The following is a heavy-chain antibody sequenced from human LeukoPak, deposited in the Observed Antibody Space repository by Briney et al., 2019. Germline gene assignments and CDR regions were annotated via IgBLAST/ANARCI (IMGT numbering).Heavy chain of an antibody. Sequence: GASVKVSCKASGYTFTSYYMHWLRQAPGHGLEWMGIINPSGASTSYAQKFQGRVTMTRDTSISTAYMELSRLRSDDTAAYYCARQRYCSSTSCYRAFDIWGQGTMVTVSS. D-gene: IGHD2-2*01. CDR3: ARQRYCSSTSCYRAFDI. CDR1: GYTFTSYY. V-gene: IGHV1-46*01. CDR2: INPSGAST. J-gene: IGHJ3*02.